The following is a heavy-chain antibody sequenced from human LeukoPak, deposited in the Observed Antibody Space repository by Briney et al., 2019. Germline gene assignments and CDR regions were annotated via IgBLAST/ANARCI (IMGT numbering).Heavy chain of an antibody. J-gene: IGHJ4*02. V-gene: IGHV4-39*01. Sequence: PSETLSLTCTVSGGSISSSSYYWGWIRQPPGKGLEWIGSIYYGGSTYYNPSLKSRVTVSVDTSKNQFSLKLSSVTAADTAVYYCARRYCSSTSCYRTDYWGQGTLVTVSS. CDR3: ARRYCSSTSCYRTDY. D-gene: IGHD2-2*02. CDR1: GGSISSSSYY. CDR2: IYYGGST.